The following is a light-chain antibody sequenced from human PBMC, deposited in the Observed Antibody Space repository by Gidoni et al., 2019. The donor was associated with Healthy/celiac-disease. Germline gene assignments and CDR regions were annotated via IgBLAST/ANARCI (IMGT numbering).Light chain of an antibody. V-gene: IGKV3-15*01. CDR2: GAS. CDR3: QQYNNWPPLT. CDR1: QNVSSN. Sequence: IVITQSPATLSVSPGERATLPCRASQNVSSNLAWYQQKPGQPPRPLIYGASTRATGIPARFSGSGSGTEFTLTISSLQSEDFAVYYCQQYNNWPPLTFGGGTKVEIK. J-gene: IGKJ4*01.